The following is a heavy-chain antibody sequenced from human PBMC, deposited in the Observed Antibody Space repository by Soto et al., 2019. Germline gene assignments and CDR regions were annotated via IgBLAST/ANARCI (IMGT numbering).Heavy chain of an antibody. CDR2: ISYDGSNK. J-gene: IGHJ3*02. D-gene: IGHD3-22*01. V-gene: IGHV3-30*18. CDR1: GFTFSSYG. Sequence: PGGSLRLSCAASGFTFSSYGMHWVRQAPGKGLEWVAVISYDGSNKYYADSVKGRFTISRDNSKNTLYLQMNSLRAEDTAVYYCAKGGPSYDSTSELGIWGQGTMATVSS. CDR3: AKGGPSYDSTSELGI.